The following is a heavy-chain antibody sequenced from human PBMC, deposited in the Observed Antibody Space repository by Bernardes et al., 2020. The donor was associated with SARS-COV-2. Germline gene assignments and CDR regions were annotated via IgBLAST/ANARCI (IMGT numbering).Heavy chain of an antibody. D-gene: IGHD2-2*01. CDR1: GFSLTTTGVG. Sequence: SVPTLVKPTQTLTLTCTFSGFSLTTTGVGVGWIRHPPGKALEWLALIYWDDDERYSPSLKSRLTITQDTSKNQVGLTMTNMDPVDTATYYLAHRRTGAIPAYWFDPWCQGILVTVSS. CDR2: IYWDDDE. CDR3: AHRRTGAIPAYWFDP. V-gene: IGHV2-5*02. J-gene: IGHJ5*02.